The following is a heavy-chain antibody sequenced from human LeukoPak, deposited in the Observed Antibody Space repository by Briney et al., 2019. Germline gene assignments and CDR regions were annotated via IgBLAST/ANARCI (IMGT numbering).Heavy chain of an antibody. CDR1: GGSISSYY. J-gene: IGHJ5*02. V-gene: IGHV4-59*01. CDR2: IYCSGST. CDR3: ARDPGFDP. Sequence: SQTLSLTCTVSGGSISSYYWSWIRQPPGKGLEWIGYIYCSGSTNYNPSLKSRVTISVDTSKNQFSLKLSSVTAADTAVYYCARDPGFDPWGQGTLVTVSS.